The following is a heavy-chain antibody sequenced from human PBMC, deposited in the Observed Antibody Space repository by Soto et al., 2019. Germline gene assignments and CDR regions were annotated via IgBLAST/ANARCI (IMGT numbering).Heavy chain of an antibody. J-gene: IGHJ4*02. CDR3: ARAGITIFGVVDY. CDR2: INPKSGGT. Sequence: ASVKVSCKASGYTFTDYYVHWVRQAPGQGLEWMGWINPKSGGTNYAQKFQGRVTMTRDTSISTAYMELSRLRYDDTAVYYCARAGITIFGVVDYWGQGTPVT. CDR1: GYTFTDYY. D-gene: IGHD3-3*01. V-gene: IGHV1-2*02.